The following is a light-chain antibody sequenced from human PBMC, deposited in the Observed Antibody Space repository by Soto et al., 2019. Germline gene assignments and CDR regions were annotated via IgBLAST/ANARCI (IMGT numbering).Light chain of an antibody. V-gene: IGKV3D-15*01. CDR3: QQYNNWPPVA. CDR1: QSVTK. Sequence: EIVMTQSPATLSVSPGERATLSCRASQSVTKLAWYQQKPGQAPRLLIYGVSTRATGTPARFSGSGSGTDFTLTISSLQSEDFAVYYYQQYNNWPPVAFGGGTKVEIK. CDR2: GVS. J-gene: IGKJ4*01.